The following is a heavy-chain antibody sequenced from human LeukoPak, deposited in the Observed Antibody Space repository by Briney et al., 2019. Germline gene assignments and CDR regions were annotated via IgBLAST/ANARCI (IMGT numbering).Heavy chain of an antibody. Sequence: GGSLRLSCAASGFTFSSYGMHWVRQAPGKGLEWVAVISYDGSNKYYADSVKGRFTISRDNSKNTLYLQMNSLRAEDTAVYYCAKGGTARVYSYGYAPPXYYFDYWGQGTLVTVSS. CDR3: AKGGTARVYSYGYAPPXYYFDY. V-gene: IGHV3-30*18. J-gene: IGHJ4*02. D-gene: IGHD5-18*01. CDR2: ISYDGSNK. CDR1: GFTFSSYG.